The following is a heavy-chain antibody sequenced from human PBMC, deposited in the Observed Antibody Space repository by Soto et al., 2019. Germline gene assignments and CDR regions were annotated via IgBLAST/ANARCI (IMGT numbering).Heavy chain of an antibody. CDR2: ISGYNGDT. D-gene: IGHD2-8*01. Sequence: QGQLVQSVGEVKKPGASVKVSCKASGYTFTRYGISWVRQAPGQGLEWMGWISGYNGDTKYAQKFQGRVTMTVDTSTTTAYMELRSLTSDDRAVYYCAKNGQPPYYYYGMDVWGQGTTVTVCS. V-gene: IGHV1-18*01. CDR1: GYTFTRYG. J-gene: IGHJ6*02. CDR3: AKNGQPPYYYYGMDV.